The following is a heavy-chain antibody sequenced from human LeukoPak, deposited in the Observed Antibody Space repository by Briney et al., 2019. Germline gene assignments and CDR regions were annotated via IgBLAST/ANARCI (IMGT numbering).Heavy chain of an antibody. CDR2: IYYSGST. V-gene: IGHV4-59*01. CDR1: GGSISSYY. Sequence: SETLSLTCTVSGGSISSYYWIWIRQPPGKGLEWIGYIYYSGSTNYNPSLKSRVTISVDTSKNQFSLRLSSVTAADTAVYYCARDYHPYYYDSSGYYEHYAFDIWGQGTMVTVSS. J-gene: IGHJ3*02. CDR3: ARDYHPYYYDSSGYYEHYAFDI. D-gene: IGHD3-22*01.